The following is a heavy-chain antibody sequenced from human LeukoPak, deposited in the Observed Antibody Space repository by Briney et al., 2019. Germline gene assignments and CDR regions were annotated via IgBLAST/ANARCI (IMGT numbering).Heavy chain of an antibody. CDR3: ARPGYYGMDV. Sequence: SETLSLTCTVSGGSISSSSYYWGWSRQPPGRGREWIVSIYYSGSTYYNPSLKSRVTISVDTSKNQFSLKLSSVTAADTAVYYCARPGYYGMDVWGQGTTVTVSS. CDR2: IYYSGST. V-gene: IGHV4-39*01. J-gene: IGHJ6*02. D-gene: IGHD3-10*01. CDR1: GGSISSSSYY.